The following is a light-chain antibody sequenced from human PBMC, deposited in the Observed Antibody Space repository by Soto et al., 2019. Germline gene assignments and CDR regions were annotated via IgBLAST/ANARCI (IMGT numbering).Light chain of an antibody. CDR1: QSISSNY. Sequence: VMLTQSPCTLSLSPGERATLFCRAGQSISSNYLAWYQQKPGQAPRLLIYGASNRATGIPDRFSGSGSGTDFTLTISSLEPEDFAVFYCQQYGSSPFTFGPGTKVDIK. V-gene: IGKV3-20*01. J-gene: IGKJ3*01. CDR3: QQYGSSPFT. CDR2: GAS.